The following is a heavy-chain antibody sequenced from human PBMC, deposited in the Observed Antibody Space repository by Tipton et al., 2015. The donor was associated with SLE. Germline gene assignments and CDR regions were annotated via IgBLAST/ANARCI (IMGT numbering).Heavy chain of an antibody. J-gene: IGHJ5*02. CDR1: GGSISSVDYY. CDR3: ASANNENSSGYQKWFDP. CDR2: IYYSGST. V-gene: IGHV4-31*03. D-gene: IGHD3-22*01. Sequence: TLSLTCTVSGGSISSVDYYWNWIRQRPGKGLEWIGYIYYSGSTYYNPSLKRRVTISVDTSKNQFSLKLSSVTAADTAVYYCASANNENSSGYQKWFDPWGQGTLVTVSS.